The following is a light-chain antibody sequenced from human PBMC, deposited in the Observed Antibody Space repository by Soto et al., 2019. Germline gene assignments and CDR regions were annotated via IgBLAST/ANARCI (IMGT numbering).Light chain of an antibody. J-gene: IGKJ2*01. Sequence: DIVMTQSPDSLAVSLGERATINCKSSQSVLYSSKNKNFLAWYQQKPRQPPKLLISWASTRESGVPDRFSGSGSGTDFTLTISSLQAEDVAVYYCQQYYSTPDTCGQGNKLEI. V-gene: IGKV4-1*01. CDR3: QQYYSTPDT. CDR2: WAS. CDR1: QSVLYSSKNKNF.